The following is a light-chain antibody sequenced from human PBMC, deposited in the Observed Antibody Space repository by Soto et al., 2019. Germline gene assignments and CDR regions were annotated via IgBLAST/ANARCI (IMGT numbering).Light chain of an antibody. CDR2: AAS. J-gene: IGKJ1*01. CDR3: QQSYSTRWT. Sequence: DIQMPQSPSSLSASVGDRVTITCRASQTTSHYLNWYQEKPGKAPKLLVYAASSLQSSVPSRFSGSRSGTDFTLTISTLQPEDFATYYCQQSYSTRWTCGQGTKVEIK. V-gene: IGKV1-39*01. CDR1: QTTSHY.